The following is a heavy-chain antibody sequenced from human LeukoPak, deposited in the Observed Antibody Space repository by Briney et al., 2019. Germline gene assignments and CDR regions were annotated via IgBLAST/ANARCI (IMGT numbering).Heavy chain of an antibody. Sequence: PSETLSLTCTVSGGSISSYYWSWIRQPPGKGLEWIGYIYYSGSTNYNPSLKSRVTISVDTSKNQFSLKLSSVTAADTAVYYCARDHGYSYGYLSWFDPWGQGTLVTVSS. D-gene: IGHD5-18*01. V-gene: IGHV4-59*01. CDR1: GGSISSYY. J-gene: IGHJ5*02. CDR2: IYYSGST. CDR3: ARDHGYSYGYLSWFDP.